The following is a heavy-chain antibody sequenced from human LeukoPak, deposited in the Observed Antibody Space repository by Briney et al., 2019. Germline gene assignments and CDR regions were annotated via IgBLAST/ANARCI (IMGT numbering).Heavy chain of an antibody. CDR2: IDYRGST. V-gene: IGHV4-59*01. D-gene: IGHD1-14*01. Sequence: SETLSLTCTVSGGSISSYYWSWIRQPPGKGLEWIAYIDYRGSTTYNPSLKSRVTISVGTSRNQFSLKLSSVTAADTAVYYCARDPTGIQYFDYWGQGTLVTVSS. J-gene: IGHJ4*02. CDR3: ARDPTGIQYFDY. CDR1: GGSISSYY.